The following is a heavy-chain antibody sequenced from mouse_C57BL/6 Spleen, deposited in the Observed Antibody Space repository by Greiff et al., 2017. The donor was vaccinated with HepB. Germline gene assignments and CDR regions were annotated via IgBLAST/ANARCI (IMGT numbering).Heavy chain of an antibody. CDR3: ARIPYDYDVEYYAMDY. CDR2: IWWDDDK. Sequence: ESGPGILQPSQTLSLTCSFSGFSLRTFGMGVGWIRQPSGKGLEWLAHIWWDDDKYYNPALKSRLTISKDTSKNQVFLKIANVDTADTATYYGARIPYDYDVEYYAMDYWGQGTSVTVSS. V-gene: IGHV8-8*01. D-gene: IGHD2-4*01. CDR1: GFSLRTFGMG. J-gene: IGHJ4*01.